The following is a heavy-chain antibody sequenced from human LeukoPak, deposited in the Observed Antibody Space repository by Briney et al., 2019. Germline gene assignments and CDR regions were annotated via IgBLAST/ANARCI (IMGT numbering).Heavy chain of an antibody. D-gene: IGHD5-24*01. CDR1: GFTFSSYS. V-gene: IGHV3-21*01. J-gene: IGHJ4*02. CDR2: ISSSSSSI. Sequence: PGGSLRLSCAASGFTFSSYSMNWVRQAPGKGLEWVSSISSSSSSINNADSVNGRLTISRDNAKNSLYLQMNSLRAEDTAVYYCARPRGNVEMATIPFDYWGQGTLVTVSS. CDR3: ARPRGNVEMATIPFDY.